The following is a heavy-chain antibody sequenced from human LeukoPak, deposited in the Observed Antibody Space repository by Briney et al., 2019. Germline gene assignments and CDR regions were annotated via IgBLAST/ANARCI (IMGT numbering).Heavy chain of an antibody. V-gene: IGHV3-48*03. CDR3: ARDSSGNFIPDYFDY. CDR2: ISSTGNTI. D-gene: IGHD3-10*01. J-gene: IGHJ4*02. CDR1: GFTFSSFE. Sequence: PGGSLRLSCATSGFTFSSFEMNWVRQAPGKGLEWVSYISSTGNTIYYADSAKGRFTISRDNAKSSLYLRMNSLRAEDTAVYYCARDSSGNFIPDYFDYWGQGTLVTVSS.